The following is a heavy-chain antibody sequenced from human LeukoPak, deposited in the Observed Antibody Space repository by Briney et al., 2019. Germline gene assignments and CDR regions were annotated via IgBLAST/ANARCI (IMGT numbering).Heavy chain of an antibody. V-gene: IGHV1-69*01. J-gene: IGHJ4*02. CDR2: IIPIFGTA. CDR3: ARDLDYDSSATLDY. D-gene: IGHD3-22*01. CDR1: GGTFSSYA. Sequence: ASVKVSCKASGGTFSSYAISWARQAPGQGLEWMGGIIPIFGTANYAQKFQGRVTITADESTSTAYMELSSLRSEDTAVYYCARDLDYDSSATLDYWGQGTLVTVSS.